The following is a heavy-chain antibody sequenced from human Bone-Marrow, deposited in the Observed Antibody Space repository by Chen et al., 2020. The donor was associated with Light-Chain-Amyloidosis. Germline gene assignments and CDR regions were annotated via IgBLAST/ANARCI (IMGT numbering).Heavy chain of an antibody. CDR2: ISGSGGSR. CDR3: AKDISYDDILPGYPADAFDI. V-gene: IGHV3-23*04. D-gene: IGHD3-9*01. Sequence: EVQLVESGGGLLQRGGSLRLSCAASGFAFSSYAMSWVRQAPGKGLEWASTISGSGGSRYYGDSVKVRLTISRDNSKNALFLQMNSLRAEDTAVYYCAKDISYDDILPGYPADAFDIWGQGTMVTVSS. CDR1: GFAFSSYA. J-gene: IGHJ3*02.